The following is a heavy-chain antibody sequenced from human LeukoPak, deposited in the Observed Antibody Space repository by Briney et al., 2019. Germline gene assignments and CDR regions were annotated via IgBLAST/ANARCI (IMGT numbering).Heavy chain of an antibody. CDR2: IIPIFGTA. Sequence: GASVKVSCKASGGTFSSYAISWVRQAPGQGLEWMGGIIPIFGTANYAQKFQGRVTITTDESTSTAYMELSSLRSEDTAVYYCARTPSGIAVAEDYWGQGTLVTVSS. D-gene: IGHD6-19*01. V-gene: IGHV1-69*05. CDR1: GGTFSSYA. CDR3: ARTPSGIAVAEDY. J-gene: IGHJ4*02.